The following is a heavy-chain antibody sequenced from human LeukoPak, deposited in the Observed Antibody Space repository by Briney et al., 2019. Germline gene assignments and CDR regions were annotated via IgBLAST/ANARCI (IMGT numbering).Heavy chain of an antibody. CDR1: GSTVSSYF. CDR2: IYDGGST. J-gene: IGHJ3*02. CDR3: ARDNYILTVYYNAFDI. D-gene: IGHD3-9*01. V-gene: IGHV3-53*01. Sequence: GGSLRLSCAASGSTVSSYFMSCVRQAPGKGLEWVSVIYDGGSTDYADSVKGRFTISRDNSKSTLYLQMNSLGAEDTAVYYCARDNYILTVYYNAFDIWGQGTLVTVSS.